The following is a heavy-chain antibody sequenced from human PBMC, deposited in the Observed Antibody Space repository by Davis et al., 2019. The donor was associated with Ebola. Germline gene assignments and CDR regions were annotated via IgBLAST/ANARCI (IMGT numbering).Heavy chain of an antibody. D-gene: IGHD3-10*01. CDR3: ARDIGLLWFGEPPDY. V-gene: IGHV3-30-3*01. Sequence: GESLKISCAASGFTFSSYAMHWVRQAPGKGLEWVAVISYDGSNKYYADSVKGRFTISRDNSKNTLYLQMNSLRAEDTAVYYCARDIGLLWFGEPPDYWGQGTLVTVSS. CDR1: GFTFSSYA. J-gene: IGHJ4*02. CDR2: ISYDGSNK.